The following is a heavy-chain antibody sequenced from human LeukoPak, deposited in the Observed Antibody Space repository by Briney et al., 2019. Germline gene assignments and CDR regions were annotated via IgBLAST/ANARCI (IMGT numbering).Heavy chain of an antibody. Sequence: GESLRLSCVASGFTFNTYNMIWVRQAPGKGLEWIGRIKSKTDGGTTDYAAPVKGRFTISRDDSKNTLYLQMNSLKTEDTAVYYCTTDRGGYGDYPGYFDYWGQGTLVTVSS. D-gene: IGHD4-17*01. CDR1: GFTFNTYN. CDR3: TTDRGGYGDYPGYFDY. V-gene: IGHV3-15*01. J-gene: IGHJ4*02. CDR2: IKSKTDGGTT.